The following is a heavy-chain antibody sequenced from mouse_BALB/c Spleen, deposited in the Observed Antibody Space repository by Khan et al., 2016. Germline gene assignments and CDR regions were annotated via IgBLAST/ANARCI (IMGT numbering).Heavy chain of an antibody. D-gene: IGHD2-1*01. Sequence: EVKLLESGGGLVQPGGSLKLSCAASGFDFSRFWMSWVRQVPGKGLEWIGEINPDTITIDYTPSLKARFIISRDNAKNTLYLQMSKLRTEDTALYYCAKGNYVPGSLDYWGQGTTLTVSS. CDR3: AKGNYVPGSLDY. CDR1: GFDFSRFW. V-gene: IGHV4-1*02. CDR2: INPDTITI. J-gene: IGHJ2*01.